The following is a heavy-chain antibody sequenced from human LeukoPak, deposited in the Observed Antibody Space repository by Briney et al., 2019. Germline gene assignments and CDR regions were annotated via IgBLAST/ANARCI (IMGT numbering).Heavy chain of an antibody. J-gene: IGHJ3*02. CDR2: ISGSGGST. CDR1: GFTFSSYA. D-gene: IGHD3-3*01. CDR3: AKDIFGQIDAFDI. Sequence: GGSLRLSCAASGFTFSSYAMSWVRQAPGKGLEWVSAISGSGGSTYYADSVKGRFTISRDSSKNTLYLQMNSLRAEDTAVYYCAKDIFGQIDAFDIWGQGTMVTVSS. V-gene: IGHV3-23*01.